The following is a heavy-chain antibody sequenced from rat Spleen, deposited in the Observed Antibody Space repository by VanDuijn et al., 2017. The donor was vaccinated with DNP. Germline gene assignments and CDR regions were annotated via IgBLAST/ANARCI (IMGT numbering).Heavy chain of an antibody. CDR1: GFTFSNYG. D-gene: IGHD1-2*01. CDR2: ISPSGGST. V-gene: IGHV5-19*01. CDR3: ATDWSYYYSIFDY. J-gene: IGHJ2*01. Sequence: EVQLVESGGGLVQPGRSLKLSCAASGFTFSNYGMHWIRQAPTKGLEWVASISPSGGSTYYRDSVKGRVTISRDNVKSILYLQMDSLRSEDTATYYCATDWSYYYSIFDYWGPGIMVTVSS.